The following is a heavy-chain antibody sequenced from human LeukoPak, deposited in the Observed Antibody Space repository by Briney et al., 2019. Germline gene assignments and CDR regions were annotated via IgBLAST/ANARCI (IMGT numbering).Heavy chain of an antibody. D-gene: IGHD5-12*01. Sequence: SETLSLTCTVSGGSISSSSYYWGWIRQPPGKGLEWIGSIYYSGSTNYNPSLKSRVTISVDTSKNQFSLKLSSVTAADTAVYYCARNLVANAFDPWGQGTLVTVSS. J-gene: IGHJ5*02. CDR2: IYYSGST. CDR1: GGSISSSSYY. V-gene: IGHV4-39*07. CDR3: ARNLVANAFDP.